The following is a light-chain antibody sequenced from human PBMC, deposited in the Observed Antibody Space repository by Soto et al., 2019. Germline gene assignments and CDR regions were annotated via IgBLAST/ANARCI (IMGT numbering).Light chain of an antibody. Sequence: QXVLTQPAYVSGSPRQSIAISCTGTSSDVGIYNLVSWYQQHPGKAPKLIIYEVSKRPSGVSDRFSGSKSGSTASLTISGLQAEDEADYYCYSYAGDNTYYVFGTGTKGTGL. J-gene: IGLJ1*01. V-gene: IGLV2-23*02. CDR1: SSDVGIYNL. CDR3: YSYAGDNTYYV. CDR2: EVS.